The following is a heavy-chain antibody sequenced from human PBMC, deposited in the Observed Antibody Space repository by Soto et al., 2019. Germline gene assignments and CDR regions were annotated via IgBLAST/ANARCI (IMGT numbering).Heavy chain of an antibody. CDR1: GFTFSSYE. CDR3: ARAMAVEQLAPFDY. CDR2: ISSSGSTI. J-gene: IGHJ4*02. V-gene: IGHV3-48*03. Sequence: SLRLSCAASGFTFSSYEMNWVRQAPGKGLEWVSYISSSGSTIYYADSVKGRFTISRDNAKNSLYLQMNSLRAEDTAVYYCARAMAVEQLAPFDYWGQGTLVTVSS. D-gene: IGHD6-6*01.